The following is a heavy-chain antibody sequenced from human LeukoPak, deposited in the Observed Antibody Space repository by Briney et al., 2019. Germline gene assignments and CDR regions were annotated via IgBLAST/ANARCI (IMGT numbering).Heavy chain of an antibody. CDR2: INEDGSTT. D-gene: IGHD1-26*01. CDR1: GFTFSSNW. Sequence: GGSLRLSCAASGFTFSSNWMHWVRQAPGKGLVWVSRINEDGSTTNYADSVKGRSTIFRDNAKNTLYLQMNGLRAEDTAVYYCVRDLGGRSGHWGQGTLVTVSS. J-gene: IGHJ4*02. V-gene: IGHV3-74*01. CDR3: VRDLGGRSGH.